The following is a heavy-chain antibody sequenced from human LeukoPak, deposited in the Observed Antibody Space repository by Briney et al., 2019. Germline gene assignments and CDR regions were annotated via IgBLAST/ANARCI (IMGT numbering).Heavy chain of an antibody. CDR3: ARGYYGPPYY. D-gene: IGHD3-10*01. CDR2: INHSGST. Sequence: PGGSLRLSCAASGFTFSTYAMSWVRQAPGKGLEWIGEINHSGSTNYNPSLKSRVTISVDTSKNQFSLKLSSVTAADTAVYYCARGYYGPPYYWGQGTLVTVSS. V-gene: IGHV4-34*01. J-gene: IGHJ4*02. CDR1: GFTFSTYA.